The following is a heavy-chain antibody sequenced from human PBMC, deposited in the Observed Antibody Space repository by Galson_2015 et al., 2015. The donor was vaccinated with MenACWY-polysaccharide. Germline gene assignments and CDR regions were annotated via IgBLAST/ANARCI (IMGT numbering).Heavy chain of an antibody. CDR2: TYYRSKWYN. CDR1: GDSVSSNSAA. Sequence: CAISGDSVSSNSAAWNWIRQSPSRGLEWLGRTYYRSKWYNDYAVSVKSRLTINPDTSKNQFSLNLSSVTAADTAVYYCARAPRGLWFGEAWGQGTLVTVSS. D-gene: IGHD3-10*01. CDR3: ARAPRGLWFGEA. J-gene: IGHJ5*02. V-gene: IGHV6-1*01.